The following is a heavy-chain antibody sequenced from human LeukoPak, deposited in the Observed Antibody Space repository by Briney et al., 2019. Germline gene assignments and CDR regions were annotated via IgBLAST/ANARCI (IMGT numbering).Heavy chain of an antibody. Sequence: PGRSLRLSCAASGFTFSSYGMHWVRQAPGKGLEWVAVIWYDGSNKYYADSVKGRFTISRDNSKNTLYLQMNSLRAEDTAVNYCARTVSSGWYDYWGQGTLVTVSS. V-gene: IGHV3-33*01. D-gene: IGHD6-19*01. CDR1: GFTFSSYG. J-gene: IGHJ4*02. CDR3: ARTVSSGWYDY. CDR2: IWYDGSNK.